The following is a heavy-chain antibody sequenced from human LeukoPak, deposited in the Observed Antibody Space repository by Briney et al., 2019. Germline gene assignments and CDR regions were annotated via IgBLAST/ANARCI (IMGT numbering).Heavy chain of an antibody. Sequence: GGSLRLSCVASRFTFGRDSMHCGPEAPDGGRGWGADTSSDETFKKYADSVKGRFTVSRDNSKKTVYLQMNGLRGEDTAVYHCAKAGYETSGYYYYFHHWGQGTLVTVSS. CDR3: AKAGYETSGYYYYFHH. V-gene: IGHV3-30*18. CDR1: RFTFGRDS. CDR2: TSSDETFK. J-gene: IGHJ4*02. D-gene: IGHD3-22*01.